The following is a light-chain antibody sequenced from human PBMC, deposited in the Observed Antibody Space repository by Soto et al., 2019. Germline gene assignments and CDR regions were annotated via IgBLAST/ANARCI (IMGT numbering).Light chain of an antibody. V-gene: IGKV1-5*01. CDR3: LQHSDYTWT. CDR2: DAS. CDR1: QSFNTW. J-gene: IGKJ1*01. Sequence: DIPMTQSPSTLSASVGDRVTITCRASQSFNTWLAWYQQKPGKAPNVLIYDASNLESGVPSRFSGSGSGTEFTLTISSLQPDDSATYYCLQHSDYTWTFGQGTRVEI.